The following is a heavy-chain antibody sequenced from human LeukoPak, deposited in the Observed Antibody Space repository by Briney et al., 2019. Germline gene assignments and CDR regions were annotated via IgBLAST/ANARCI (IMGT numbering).Heavy chain of an antibody. CDR3: ARGVVITNEHFDY. Sequence: GGSLRLSCAASGFTFSSYAMHWVRQAPGKGLEWVAVISYDGSNKYYADSVKGRFTISRDNSKNTLYLQMNSLRAEDTAVYYCARGVVITNEHFDYWGQGTLVTVSS. J-gene: IGHJ4*02. CDR1: GFTFSSYA. D-gene: IGHD3-22*01. V-gene: IGHV3-30*01. CDR2: ISYDGSNK.